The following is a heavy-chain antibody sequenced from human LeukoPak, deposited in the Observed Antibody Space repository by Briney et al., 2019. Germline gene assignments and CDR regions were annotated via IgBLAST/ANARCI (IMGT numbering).Heavy chain of an antibody. V-gene: IGHV4-39*01. D-gene: IGHD3-16*01. Sequence: SETLSLTCTVSGGSISSSSYYWGWIRRPQGKGLEGIGSIYYSGSTYYNPSLKSRVTISVDTSKNQFSLKLSSVTAADTAVYYCARRMITFGGNDYWGQGTLVVVPS. J-gene: IGHJ4*02. CDR1: GGSISSSSYY. CDR2: IYYSGST. CDR3: ARRMITFGGNDY.